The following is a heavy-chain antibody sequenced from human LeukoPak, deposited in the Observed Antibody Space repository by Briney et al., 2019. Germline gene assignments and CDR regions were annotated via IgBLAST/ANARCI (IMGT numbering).Heavy chain of an antibody. CDR1: GFTVSSNY. CDR2: IYSGGST. J-gene: IGHJ6*03. V-gene: IGHV3-53*01. CDR3: ARALYYYYMDV. Sequence: GGSLRLSCAASGFTVSSNYMSWVRQAPGKGLEWASVIYSGGSTYYADSVKGRFTISRDNSKNTLYLQMNSLRAEDTAVYYCARALYYYYMDVWGKGTTVTVSS.